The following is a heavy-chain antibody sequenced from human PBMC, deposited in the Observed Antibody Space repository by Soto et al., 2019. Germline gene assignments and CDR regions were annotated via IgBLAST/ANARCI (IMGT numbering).Heavy chain of an antibody. V-gene: IGHV3-30-3*01. CDR2: ISYDGSNK. Sequence: QVQLVESGGGVVQPGRSLRLSCAASGFTFSSYAMHWVRQAPGKGLEWVAVISYDGSNKYYADSVKGRFTISRDNSKNTLYLQMNSLRAEDTAVYYCARGGPIAAAAVFDYWGQGTLVTVSS. J-gene: IGHJ4*02. CDR3: ARGGPIAAAAVFDY. CDR1: GFTFSSYA. D-gene: IGHD6-13*01.